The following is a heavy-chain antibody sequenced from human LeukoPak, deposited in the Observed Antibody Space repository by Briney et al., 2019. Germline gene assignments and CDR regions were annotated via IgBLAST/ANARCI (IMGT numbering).Heavy chain of an antibody. Sequence: GESLRLSCAASGFTFSSYSMNWVRQAPGKGLEWVSSISSSSSYIYYADSVKGRFTISRDNAKNSLYLQMNSLRAEDTAVYYCARCEEEYYDFWSGYYRGYCYYMDVWGKGTTVTVSS. D-gene: IGHD3-3*01. CDR1: GFTFSSYS. CDR3: ARCEEEYYDFWSGYYRGYCYYMDV. V-gene: IGHV3-21*01. CDR2: ISSSSSYI. J-gene: IGHJ6*03.